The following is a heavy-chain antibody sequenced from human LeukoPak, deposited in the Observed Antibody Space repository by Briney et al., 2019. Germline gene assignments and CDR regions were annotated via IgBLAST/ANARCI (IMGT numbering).Heavy chain of an antibody. CDR2: IIPIFGTA. CDR3: AKLRTAGTQGFDP. J-gene: IGHJ5*02. CDR1: GYTFTSYG. V-gene: IGHV1-69*05. D-gene: IGHD6-13*01. Sequence: SVKVSCKASGYTFTSYGISWVRQAPGQGLEWMGGIIPIFGTANYAQKFQGRVTITTDESTSTAYMELSSLRSEDTAVYYCAKLRTAGTQGFDPWGQGTLVTVSS.